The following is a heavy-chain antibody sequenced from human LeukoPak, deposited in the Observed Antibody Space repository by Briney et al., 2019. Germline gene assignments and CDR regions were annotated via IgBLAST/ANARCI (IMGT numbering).Heavy chain of an antibody. J-gene: IGHJ4*02. CDR2: IKDDGSEK. Sequence: GGSLRLSCAASGFTFSSYWMSWVRQAPGKGLEWVATIKDDGSEKYYVDSVKGRFGISRDNAKNSLYLQMDSLRVEDTAVYYCARDPLRRFDYWGQGTLVTVSS. CDR1: GFTFSSYW. V-gene: IGHV3-7*01. CDR3: ARDPLRRFDY.